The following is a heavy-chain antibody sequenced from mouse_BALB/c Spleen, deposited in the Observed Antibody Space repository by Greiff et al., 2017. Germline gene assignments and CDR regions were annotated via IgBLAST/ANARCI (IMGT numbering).Heavy chain of an antibody. CDR3: TRGGYDDYAMDY. CDR2: INPSNGGT. D-gene: IGHD2-14*01. CDR1: GYTFTSYY. J-gene: IGHJ4*01. Sequence: QGQLQQSGAELVKPGASVKLSCKASGYTFTSYYMYWVKQRPGQGLEWIGEINPSNGGTNFNEKFKSKATLTVDKSSSTAYMQLSSLTSEDSAVYYCTRGGYDDYAMDYWGQGTSVTVSS. V-gene: IGHV1S81*02.